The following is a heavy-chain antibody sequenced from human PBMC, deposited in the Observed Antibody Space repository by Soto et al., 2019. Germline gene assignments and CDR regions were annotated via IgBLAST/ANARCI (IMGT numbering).Heavy chain of an antibody. CDR2: FDPEDGET. J-gene: IGHJ4*02. CDR1: GYTLTELS. CDR3: ATAVTVTTQVYFDY. Sequence: GASVKGSCKVSGYTLTELSMHWVRQAPGKGLEWMGGFDPEDGETIYAQKFQGRVTMTEDTSTDTAYMELSSLRSEDTAVYYCATAVTVTTQVYFDYWGQGTLVTVSS. D-gene: IGHD4-4*01. V-gene: IGHV1-24*01.